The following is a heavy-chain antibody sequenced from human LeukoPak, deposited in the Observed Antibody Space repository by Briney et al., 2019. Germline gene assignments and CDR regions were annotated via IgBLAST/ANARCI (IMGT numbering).Heavy chain of an antibody. J-gene: IGHJ4*02. CDR2: INPNSGGT. D-gene: IGHD3-22*01. CDR1: GYTFTGYY. CDR3: ARGTYYYDSSGYYYDY. V-gene: IGHV1-2*02. Sequence: ASVKVSCKASGYTFTGYYMHWVRQAPGQGLEWMGWINPNSGGTNYAQKFQGRVTMTRGTSISTAYMELSRLRSDDTAVYYCARGTYYYDSSGYYYDYWGQGTLVTVSS.